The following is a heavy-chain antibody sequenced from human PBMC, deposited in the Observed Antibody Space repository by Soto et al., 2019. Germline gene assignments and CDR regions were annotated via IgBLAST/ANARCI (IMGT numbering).Heavy chain of an antibody. CDR1: GYTFTSYG. J-gene: IGHJ4*02. Sequence: QVQLVQSGAEVKKPGASVKVSCKASGYTFTSYGISWVRQAPGQGLEWMGWISAYTGNTNYAQKLQGRVTMTTDTSTSTDYMELRSLSSADTAVYYCARARVGMMNTVTPPDYWVQGTLVTVSS. D-gene: IGHD4-17*01. CDR2: ISAYTGNT. V-gene: IGHV1-18*01. CDR3: ARARVGMMNTVTPPDY.